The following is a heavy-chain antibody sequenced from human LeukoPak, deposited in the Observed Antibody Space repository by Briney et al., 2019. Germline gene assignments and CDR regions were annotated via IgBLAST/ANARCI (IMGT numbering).Heavy chain of an antibody. CDR3: ARDSKSTVKAFDY. V-gene: IGHV3-11*06. CDR1: RFKFSDHY. Sequence: GGSLRLSCAASRFKFSDHYMTGIRQAPGKGLEWVSYISESGNNTNYADSVRGRFTISRDNAKNSLFLQMSGLRAEDTAVYYCARDSKSTVKAFDYWGPGTLVTVSS. J-gene: IGHJ4*02. D-gene: IGHD2-8*02. CDR2: ISESGNNT.